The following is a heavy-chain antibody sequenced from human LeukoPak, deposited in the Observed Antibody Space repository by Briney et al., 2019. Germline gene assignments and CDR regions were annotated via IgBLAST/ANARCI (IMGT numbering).Heavy chain of an antibody. CDR3: AKKEGGFDH. V-gene: IGHV3-23*01. Sequence: GGSLRLSCAASGFTFSNYAMSWVRQAPGRGLEWVSAISGDADSTYYADSVKGRITISRDNSKNTLYLQVNSLRADDTAVYYCAKKEGGFDHWGQGALVTVSS. D-gene: IGHD1-26*01. CDR1: GFTFSNYA. CDR2: ISGDADST. J-gene: IGHJ4*02.